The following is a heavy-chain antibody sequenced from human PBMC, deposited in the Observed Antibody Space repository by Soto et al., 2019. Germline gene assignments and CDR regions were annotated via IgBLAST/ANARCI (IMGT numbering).Heavy chain of an antibody. CDR2: ISYDGSNK. CDR1: GFTFSSYA. J-gene: IGHJ4*02. CDR3: ARGDIVATMTFLDYFDY. D-gene: IGHD5-12*01. V-gene: IGHV3-30-3*01. Sequence: GGSLRLSCAASGFTFSSYAMHWFRQAPGKGLEWVAVISYDGSNKYYADSVKGRFTISRDNSKNTLYLQMNSLRAEDTAVYYCARGDIVATMTFLDYFDYWGQGTLVTVSS.